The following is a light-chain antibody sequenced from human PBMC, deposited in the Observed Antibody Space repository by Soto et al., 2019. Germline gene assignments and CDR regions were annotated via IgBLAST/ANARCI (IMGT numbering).Light chain of an antibody. V-gene: IGKV1-5*01. CDR1: QSISSW. CDR3: QQYNSYSYT. Sequence: DTQMTQSPSTLSASVGDRVTITCRASQSISSWLAWYQQKPGKAPKLLIYDASGLESGVPSRFSGSGSGTEFTLTISSLQPDDFATYYCQQYNSYSYTFGQGTKLEIK. CDR2: DAS. J-gene: IGKJ2*01.